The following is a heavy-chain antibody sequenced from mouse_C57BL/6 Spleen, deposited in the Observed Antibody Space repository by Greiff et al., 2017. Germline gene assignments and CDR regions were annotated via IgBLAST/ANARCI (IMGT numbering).Heavy chain of an antibody. CDR1: GYAFTNYL. Sequence: QVQLQQSGAELVRPGTSVKVSCKASGYAFTNYLLEWVKQRPGQGHGWIGVINPGSGGTNYNEKFKGKATLTADKSSSTAYMQLSRLTSEDSAVYCCARFRNYYGSSYAMDYWGQGTSVTVSS. J-gene: IGHJ4*01. V-gene: IGHV1-54*01. CDR3: ARFRNYYGSSYAMDY. CDR2: INPGSGGT. D-gene: IGHD1-1*01.